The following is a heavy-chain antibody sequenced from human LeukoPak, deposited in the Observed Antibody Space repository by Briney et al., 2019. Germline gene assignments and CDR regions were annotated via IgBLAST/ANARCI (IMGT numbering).Heavy chain of an antibody. CDR1: GGSISSGGYY. Sequence: SETLSLTCTVSGGSISSGGYYWSWIRQHPGKGLEWIGYIYYSGSTYYNPSLKSRVNISVDTSKNQFSLKLSSVTAADTAVYYCARLGMGDAFDIWGQGTMVTVSS. J-gene: IGHJ3*02. D-gene: IGHD3-16*01. CDR2: IYYSGST. CDR3: ARLGMGDAFDI. V-gene: IGHV4-31*03.